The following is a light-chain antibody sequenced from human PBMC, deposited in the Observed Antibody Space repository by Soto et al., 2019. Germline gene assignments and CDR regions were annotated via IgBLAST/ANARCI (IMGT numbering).Light chain of an antibody. CDR1: SSDVGGYNY. CDR2: EVS. CDR3: SSYAGGNNLGV. V-gene: IGLV2-8*01. Sequence: QSALAQPPSASGSPGQSVTISCTGTSSDVGGYNYVSWYQQHPGKAPKLMIYEVSQRPSGVPDRFSGSKSGNTASLTVSGLQGEDEADYYCSSYAGGNNLGVFGGGTQLTVL. J-gene: IGLJ2*01.